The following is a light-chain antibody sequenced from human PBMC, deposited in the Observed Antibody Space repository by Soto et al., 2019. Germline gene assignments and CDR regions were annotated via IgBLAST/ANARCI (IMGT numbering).Light chain of an antibody. J-gene: IGKJ5*01. Sequence: EIVLTQSPATLSLSPGESATLSCRASQSVSTYLAWYQHRPGQPPRLLIYDASHRATGIPARFGGSGSGTDFTLTIGSLEPEDFAVYYCHHRSNWPYTFGQGTRLEIK. CDR3: HHRSNWPYT. V-gene: IGKV3-11*01. CDR2: DAS. CDR1: QSVSTY.